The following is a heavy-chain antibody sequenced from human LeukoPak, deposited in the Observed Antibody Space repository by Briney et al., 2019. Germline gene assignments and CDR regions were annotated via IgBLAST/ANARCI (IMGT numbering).Heavy chain of an antibody. D-gene: IGHD1/OR15-1a*01. CDR1: GGSISSGYYY. CDR3: ARAMEQDAYEAYFDS. V-gene: IGHV4-61*02. CDR2: IYTRGST. Sequence: MPSETLSLTCTVSGGSISSGYYYWSWIRQTAGKGLEWIGRIYTRGSTNYNPSLKSRVTISIDRSKNQFSLELISVTAADTSVYYCARAMEQDAYEAYFDSWGQGTLVTVSS. J-gene: IGHJ4*02.